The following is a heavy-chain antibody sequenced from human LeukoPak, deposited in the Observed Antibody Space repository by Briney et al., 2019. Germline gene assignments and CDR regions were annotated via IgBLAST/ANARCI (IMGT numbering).Heavy chain of an antibody. CDR3: AKRSPPY. CDR1: GFPVSSHD. Sequence: PGGSLRLSCVVSGFPVSSHDMNWVRQAPGRGLEWVSLIYINGVRVYADSVEDRFVISRDSSKNTLYLQLNGLRAEDTAIYYCAKRSPPYWGLGTLVTVSS. V-gene: IGHV3-66*01. D-gene: IGHD6-19*01. CDR2: IYINGVR. J-gene: IGHJ4*02.